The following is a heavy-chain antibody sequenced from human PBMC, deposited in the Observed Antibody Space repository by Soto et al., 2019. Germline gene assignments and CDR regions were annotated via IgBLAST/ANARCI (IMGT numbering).Heavy chain of an antibody. J-gene: IGHJ4*02. CDR2: TYYNGNA. Sequence: SETLSVTCNVSGVSIDRSNYYWDWLRQPPGKGLEWIGTTYYNGNAYYNPSLRSRVSMSVDTSKNQFSLKLISVTAADTAVYYCARHFVAVVIKGWGYWGQGKLVTVS. V-gene: IGHV4-39*01. CDR1: GVSIDRSNYY. D-gene: IGHD3-10*01. CDR3: ARHFVAVVIKGWGY.